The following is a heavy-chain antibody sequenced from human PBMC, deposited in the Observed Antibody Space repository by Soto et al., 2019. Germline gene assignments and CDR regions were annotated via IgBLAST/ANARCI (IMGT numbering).Heavy chain of an antibody. D-gene: IGHD3-22*01. CDR2: IWYDGSNK. CDR1: GFTFSSYG. CDR3: ASLQTRHYYDSSGYATAFDI. Sequence: QVQLVESGGGVVQPGRSLRLSCAASGFTFSSYGMHWVRQAPGKGLEWVAVIWYDGSNKYYADSVKGRFTISRDNSKNTLYLQRNSLRAEDTAVYYCASLQTRHYYDSSGYATAFDIWGQGTMVTVSS. V-gene: IGHV3-33*01. J-gene: IGHJ3*02.